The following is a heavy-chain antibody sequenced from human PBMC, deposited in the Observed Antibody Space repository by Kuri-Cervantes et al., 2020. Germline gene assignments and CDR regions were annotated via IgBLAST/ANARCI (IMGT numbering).Heavy chain of an antibody. CDR2: IHYNGNT. Sequence: SETLSLTCAVSGGSISGSTYYWGWIWQPPGKGLEWIGHIHYNGNTNFNYSLKSRVTISVDTSKNQFSLKLNSVTAADTAVYYCARGRGGSPPLDNWGQGTLVTVSS. CDR3: ARGRGGSPPLDN. J-gene: IGHJ4*02. D-gene: IGHD2-15*01. V-gene: IGHV4-61*05. CDR1: GGSISGSTYY.